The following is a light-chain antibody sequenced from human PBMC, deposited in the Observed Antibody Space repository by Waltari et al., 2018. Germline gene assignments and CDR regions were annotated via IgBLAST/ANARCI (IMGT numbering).Light chain of an antibody. J-gene: IGLJ2*01. V-gene: IGLV2-8*01. Sequence: QSALTQPPSASGSPGQSVTISCTGSSSDVGGYNYVSWYQQHPGKAPKLMISEVSERPSGVPDRFSGSNSGNTASLTVSGLQAEDEADYYCSSYAGTNNLVFGGGTKLTVL. CDR2: EVS. CDR3: SSYAGTNNLV. CDR1: SSDVGGYNY.